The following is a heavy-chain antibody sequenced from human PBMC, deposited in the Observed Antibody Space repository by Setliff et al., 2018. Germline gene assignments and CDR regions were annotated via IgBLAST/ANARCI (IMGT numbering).Heavy chain of an antibody. CDR1: GFTFSDYW. J-gene: IGHJ6*03. Sequence: GGSLRLSCAASGFTFSDYWMHWVRQVPGKGLMWVSRINTDGSTTTYADSVKDRFTISRDNSKNTLYLQMNSLRIEDTAVYYCAKDRDPCSSTSCFYYYMDVWGKGTTVTVSS. CDR3: AKDRDPCSSTSCFYYYMDV. D-gene: IGHD2-2*01. V-gene: IGHV3-74*01. CDR2: INTDGSTT.